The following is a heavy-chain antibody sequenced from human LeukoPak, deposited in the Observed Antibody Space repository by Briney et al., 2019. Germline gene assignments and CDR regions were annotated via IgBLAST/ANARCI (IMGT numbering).Heavy chain of an antibody. CDR1: RFTFSNYA. CDR3: ARGYGGGSGYYYRVDY. D-gene: IGHD3-22*01. J-gene: IGHJ4*02. CDR2: ISSDGSNE. Sequence: GGSLRLSCSASRFTFSNYAMHWVRQAPGKGLEWVAVISSDGSNEYYADSVKGRFTISRDNSKNMLYLQMNSLRAEDTAVYYCARGYGGGSGYYYRVDYWGQGTLVTVSP. V-gene: IGHV3-30*04.